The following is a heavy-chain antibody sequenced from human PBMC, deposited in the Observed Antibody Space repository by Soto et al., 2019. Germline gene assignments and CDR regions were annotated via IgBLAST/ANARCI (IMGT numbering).Heavy chain of an antibody. D-gene: IGHD3-3*01. Sequence: PSETLSLTCTVSGASVSSGSYYWHWIRQSPGKGLEWLGYIFYTGSTKYNPSLNSRVTMLLGTSQNHFSLKLTSVTAADTAVYFCASRKNDDFRTGYYTIDNWGQGTLVTVSS. CDR3: ASRKNDDFRTGYYTIDN. J-gene: IGHJ4*02. CDR1: GASVSSGSYY. CDR2: IFYTGST. V-gene: IGHV4-61*03.